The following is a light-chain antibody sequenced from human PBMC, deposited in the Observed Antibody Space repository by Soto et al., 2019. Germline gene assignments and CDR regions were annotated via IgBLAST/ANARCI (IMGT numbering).Light chain of an antibody. Sequence: QSALTQPASVSGSPGQSITISCTGISSDVGNYKFVSWYQHHPGKAPKLMIYEGDKRPSGVSDRFSASKSGITASLTISGLQADDEADYYCCSYAHSDTHDDVFGTGTKVTVL. CDR1: SSDVGNYKF. CDR3: CSYAHSDTHDDV. J-gene: IGLJ1*01. CDR2: EGD. V-gene: IGLV2-23*01.